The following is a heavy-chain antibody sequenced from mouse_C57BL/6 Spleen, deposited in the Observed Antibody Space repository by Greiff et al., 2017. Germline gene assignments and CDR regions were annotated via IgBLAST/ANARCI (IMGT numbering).Heavy chain of an antibody. D-gene: IGHD2-1*01. J-gene: IGHJ1*03. CDR3: TRFYGNYYWYFDV. CDR1: GYTFTSYW. V-gene: IGHV1-5*01. CDR2: IYPGNSDT. Sequence: VQLQQSGTVLARPGASVKMSCKTSGYTFTSYWMHWVIQRPGQGLEWIGAIYPGNSDTSYNQKFKGKAKLTAVTSASTAYMELSSLTNEDSAVYYCTRFYGNYYWYFDVWGTGTTVTVSS.